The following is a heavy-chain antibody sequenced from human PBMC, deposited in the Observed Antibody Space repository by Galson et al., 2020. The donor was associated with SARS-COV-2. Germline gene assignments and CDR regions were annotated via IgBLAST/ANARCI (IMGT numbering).Heavy chain of an antibody. J-gene: IGHJ2*01. CDR2: ISWNSGSI. D-gene: IGHD4-17*01. Sequence: GGSLRLSCAASGFTFDDYAMHWVRQAPGKGLEWVSGISWNSGSIGYADSVKGRFTISRDNAKNSLYLQMNSLRAEDTALYYCAKDSGDYRLQTDSWYFDLWGRGTMVTVSS. V-gene: IGHV3-9*01. CDR1: GFTFDDYA. CDR3: AKDSGDYRLQTDSWYFDL.